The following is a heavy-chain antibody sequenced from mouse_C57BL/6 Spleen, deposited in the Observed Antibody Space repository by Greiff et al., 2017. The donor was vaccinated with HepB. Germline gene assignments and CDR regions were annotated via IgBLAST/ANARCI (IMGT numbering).Heavy chain of an antibody. D-gene: IGHD1-1*01. CDR1: GYTFTSYG. J-gene: IGHJ4*01. Sequence: VQVVESGAELARPGASVKLSCKASGYTFTSYGISWVKQRTGQGLEWIGEIYPRSGNTYYNEKFKGKATQTADKSSSTAYMELRSLTSEDSAVYFCARQVDAMDYWGQGTSVTVSS. V-gene: IGHV1-81*01. CDR3: ARQVDAMDY. CDR2: IYPRSGNT.